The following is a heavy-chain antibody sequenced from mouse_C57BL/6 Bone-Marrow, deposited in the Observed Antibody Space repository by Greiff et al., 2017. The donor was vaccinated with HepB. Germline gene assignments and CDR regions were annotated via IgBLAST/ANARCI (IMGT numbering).Heavy chain of an antibody. J-gene: IGHJ2*01. D-gene: IGHD2-2*01. Sequence: EVQLQQSGAELVRPGASVKLSCTASGFNIKDDYMHWVKQRPEQGLEWIGWIDPENGDTEYASKFQGKATITADTSSNTAYLQLSSLTSEDTAVYYCALWLRRRGFDYWGQGTTLTVSS. V-gene: IGHV14-4*01. CDR1: GFNIKDDY. CDR2: IDPENGDT. CDR3: ALWLRRRGFDY.